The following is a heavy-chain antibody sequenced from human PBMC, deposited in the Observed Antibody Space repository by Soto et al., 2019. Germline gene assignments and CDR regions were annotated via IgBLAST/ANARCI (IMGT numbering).Heavy chain of an antibody. J-gene: IGHJ5*02. Sequence: QVHLVQSRAEVRQPGASVRVSCKASGYTFTSYGVSWVRQAPGQGLEWMGWISTYNGNTKYAQKFQDRVIMTTDTSTSTAYMELRSLRSDDTAVYYCARDISYAFWSGDTDWFDPWGQGTLVTVSS. V-gene: IGHV1-18*01. D-gene: IGHD3-3*01. CDR2: ISTYNGNT. CDR3: ARDISYAFWSGDTDWFDP. CDR1: GYTFTSYG.